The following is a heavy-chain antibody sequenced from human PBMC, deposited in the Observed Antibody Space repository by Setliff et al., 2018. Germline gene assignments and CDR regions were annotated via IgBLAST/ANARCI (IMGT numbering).Heavy chain of an antibody. Sequence: ASVKVSCKASGYTFTTHGISWVRQAPGQGLEWMGWISTDDGDTNFAQKFQDRVIMTIDSATTTAYMELKTLRSDDTAVYYCARGRGPDIVVTIPGDYWGQGTQVTVSS. CDR2: ISTDDGDT. V-gene: IGHV1-18*01. J-gene: IGHJ4*02. CDR3: ARGRGPDIVVTIPGDY. D-gene: IGHD2-15*01. CDR1: GYTFTTHG.